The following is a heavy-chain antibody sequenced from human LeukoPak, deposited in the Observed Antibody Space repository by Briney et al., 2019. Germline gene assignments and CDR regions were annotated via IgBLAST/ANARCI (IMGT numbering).Heavy chain of an antibody. CDR1: GFTFSSYA. D-gene: IGHD1-7*01. CDR2: ISGSGGST. V-gene: IGHV3-23*01. J-gene: IGHJ5*02. CDR3: AKTRYNWNYWFDP. Sequence: PGGSLRLSCAASGFTFSSYAMTWVRQAPGKGLEWVSAISGSGGSTYYADSVKCRFTISRDNSKNTLYVQMNSLRAEDTAVYYCAKTRYNWNYWFDPWGQGTLVTVSS.